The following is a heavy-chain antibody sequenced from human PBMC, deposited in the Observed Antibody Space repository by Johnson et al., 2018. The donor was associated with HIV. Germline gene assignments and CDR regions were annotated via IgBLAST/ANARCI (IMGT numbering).Heavy chain of an antibody. Sequence: QVRLVESGGGVVQPGRSLTLSCAASGFTFTSFSMHWVRQTPGKGLDWVAVILYDGSNKFYAASVKGRFTISRDNSKNTLYLQMNSLRHEDTAVYYCARDQGELRRTHAFDIWGQGTMVTVSS. V-gene: IGHV3-30*04. J-gene: IGHJ3*02. CDR3: ARDQGELRRTHAFDI. CDR1: GFTFTSFS. D-gene: IGHD1-14*01. CDR2: ILYDGSNK.